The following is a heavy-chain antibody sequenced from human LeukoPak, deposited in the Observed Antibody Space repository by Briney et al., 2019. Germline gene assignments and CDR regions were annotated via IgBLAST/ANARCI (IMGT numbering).Heavy chain of an antibody. D-gene: IGHD6-13*01. CDR2: IHPGDSDT. CDR3: ARYQAAAAPDY. Sequence: GEPLEISCRGSGYTFTNYWIGWVRQMPGKGLEWMGIIHPGDSDTRYSPSFQGQVTISADKSISTAYLEWSRLKASETAIYYCARYQAAAAPDYWGQGTLVTVSS. V-gene: IGHV5-51*01. J-gene: IGHJ4*02. CDR1: GYTFTNYW.